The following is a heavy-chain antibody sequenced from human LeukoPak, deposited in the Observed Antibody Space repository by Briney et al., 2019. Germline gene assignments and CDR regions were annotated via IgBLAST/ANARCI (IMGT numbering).Heavy chain of an antibody. V-gene: IGHV1-69*05. CDR1: GGTFSSYA. CDR2: IIPIFGTA. D-gene: IGHD5-24*01. J-gene: IGHJ4*02. Sequence: ASVKVSCKASGGTFSSYAISWVRQAPGQGLEWMGGIIPIFGTANYAQKFQGRVTMTTDESTSTAYMELSSLRSEDTAVYYCAAMATTLLGLFDYWGQGTLVTVSS. CDR3: AAMATTLLGLFDY.